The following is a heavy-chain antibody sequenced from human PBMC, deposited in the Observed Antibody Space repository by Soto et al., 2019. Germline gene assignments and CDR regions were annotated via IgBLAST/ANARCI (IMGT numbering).Heavy chain of an antibody. D-gene: IGHD3-10*01. CDR1: GGSISSSNW. V-gene: IGHV4-4*02. Sequence: SETLSLTCAVSGGSISSSNWWSWVRQPPGKGLEWVGEIYHSGSTNYNPSLKSRSTISVDKSKNQFSLKLSSVTAADTAVYYCASAWGAWSYWEVNYFDYWGQGTLVTVYS. CDR3: ASAWGAWSYWEVNYFDY. J-gene: IGHJ4*02. CDR2: IYHSGST.